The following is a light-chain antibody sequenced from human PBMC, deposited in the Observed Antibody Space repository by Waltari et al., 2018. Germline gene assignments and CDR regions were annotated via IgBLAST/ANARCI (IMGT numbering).Light chain of an antibody. V-gene: IGLV2-14*01. CDR2: AVS. J-gene: IGLJ1*01. CDR3: SSYTSNSPFAYNYV. CDR1: SIDVSTYNY. Sequence: QSALTQPASVSGSPGQSITISCTGTSIDVSTYNYVSWYQQHPGKAPKLMLYAVSKRPSGVSTRFSGSKSCNTASLTISGLQAEDEADYYCSSYTSNSPFAYNYVFGTGTKVTVL.